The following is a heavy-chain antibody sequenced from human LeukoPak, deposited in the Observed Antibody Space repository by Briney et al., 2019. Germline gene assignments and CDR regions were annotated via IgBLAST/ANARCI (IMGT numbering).Heavy chain of an antibody. CDR2: ISNSGSP. CDR1: SASVSGYY. Sequence: SETLSLTCTVSSASVSGYYWSWVRQPPGGGLEWIGYISNSGSPSYNPSFKSRVTFSADTSKNHLSLKLNSVTPADTAVYFCARGGAGPLRDWGQGTLVTVSS. V-gene: IGHV4-59*02. D-gene: IGHD3-16*01. CDR3: ARGGAGPLRD. J-gene: IGHJ4*02.